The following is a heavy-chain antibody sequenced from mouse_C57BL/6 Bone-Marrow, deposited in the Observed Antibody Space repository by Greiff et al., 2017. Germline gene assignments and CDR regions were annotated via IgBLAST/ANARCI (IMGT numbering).Heavy chain of an antibody. CDR1: GYSFTSYY. CDR2: IYPGSGNT. V-gene: IGHV1-66*01. D-gene: IGHD1-1*01. J-gene: IGHJ4*01. CDR3: ARRAYYGSSLRYAMDY. Sequence: VQLQQSGPELVKPGASVKISCKASGYSFTSYYIHWVKQRPGQGLEWIGWIYPGSGNTKYNEKFKGKATLTADTSSSTAYMQRSSLTSEESAVYYCARRAYYGSSLRYAMDYWGQRTPVTVSS.